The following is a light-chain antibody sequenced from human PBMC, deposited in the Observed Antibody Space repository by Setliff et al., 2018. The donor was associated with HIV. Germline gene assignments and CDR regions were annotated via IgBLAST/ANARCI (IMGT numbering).Light chain of an antibody. CDR1: SSDVGGYNY. V-gene: IGLV2-14*01. J-gene: IGLJ1*01. CDR2: EVS. Sequence: QSALTQPASVSGSPGQSITISCTGTSSDVGGYNYVSWYQQHPGKAPKLMIYEVSNRPSGVSNRFSGSKSGNTASLTISGLQAEDEADYYCKTYTGSSPLYVFGTGTKVTVL. CDR3: KTYTGSSPLYV.